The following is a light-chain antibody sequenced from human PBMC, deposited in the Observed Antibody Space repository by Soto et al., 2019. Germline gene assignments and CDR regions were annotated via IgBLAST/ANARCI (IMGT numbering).Light chain of an antibody. Sequence: EVVMTQSPATLSVSPGERATLSCRASQSISSNLAWYQKKPGQAPRFLIYGASTRATGIPARFSGSGSGTEFTLTISSLQSEDFAVYYCQQCNNWPRTFGQGTKVEIK. CDR3: QQCNNWPRT. CDR1: QSISSN. V-gene: IGKV3-15*01. J-gene: IGKJ1*01. CDR2: GAS.